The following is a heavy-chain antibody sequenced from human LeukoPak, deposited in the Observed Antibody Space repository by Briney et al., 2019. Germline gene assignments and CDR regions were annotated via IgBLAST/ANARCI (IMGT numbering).Heavy chain of an antibody. V-gene: IGHV3-7*03. CDR1: GFMFSSNW. CDR2: IKEDGTET. J-gene: IGHJ4*02. D-gene: IGHD5-24*01. CDR3: AKEGRSLQTY. Sequence: GGSLRLSCAASGFMFSSNWMSWVRPAPGKGLEWVANIKEDGTETYYVDSVKGRFTISRDNAKNSLYLQMNSLRVEDTAVYYCAKEGRSLQTYWGQGTLVTVSS.